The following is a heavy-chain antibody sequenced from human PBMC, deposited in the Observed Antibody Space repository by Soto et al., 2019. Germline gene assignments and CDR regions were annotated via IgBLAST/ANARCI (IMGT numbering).Heavy chain of an antibody. CDR3: AKQVTPHSSGWPDAFDI. D-gene: IGHD6-19*01. CDR1: GFTFSSYG. V-gene: IGHV3-30*18. J-gene: IGHJ3*02. CDR2: ISYDGSNK. Sequence: QVQLVESGGGVVQPGRSLRLSCAVSGFTFSSYGMHWVRQAPGKGLKWVAVISYDGSNKYYADSVKGRFTISRDNSKNTLHLQMNSLRAEDTAVYYCAKQVTPHSSGWPDAFDIWGQGTMVSVSS.